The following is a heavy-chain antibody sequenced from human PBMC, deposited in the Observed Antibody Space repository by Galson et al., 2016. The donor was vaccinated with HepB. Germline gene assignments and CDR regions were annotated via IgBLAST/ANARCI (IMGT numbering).Heavy chain of an antibody. J-gene: IGHJ4*02. CDR1: GFTFSSYW. Sequence: SLRLSCAASGFTFSSYWMSWVRQAPGKGLEWVANIKQDGSEKSYVDSVKGRFAISRDNSKNTLYLQMNSLRAEDTAVYYCASMTGTTPGGYWGQGTLVTVSS. V-gene: IGHV3-7*03. D-gene: IGHD1-20*01. CDR3: ASMTGTTPGGY. CDR2: IKQDGSEK.